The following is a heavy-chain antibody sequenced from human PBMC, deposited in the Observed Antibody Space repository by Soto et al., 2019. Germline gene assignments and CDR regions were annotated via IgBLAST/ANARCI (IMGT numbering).Heavy chain of an antibody. CDR3: ARRVVATSHYYYYYYMDV. Sequence: QVQLQESGPGLVKPSETLSLTCTVSGGSISSYYWSWIRQPPGKGLEWIGYIYYSGSTNYNPSLKSRVTISVDTSKNQFSLKLSSVTAADTAMYYCARRVVATSHYYYYYYMDVWGKGTTVTVSS. J-gene: IGHJ6*03. D-gene: IGHD5-12*01. CDR2: IYYSGST. V-gene: IGHV4-59*08. CDR1: GGSISSYY.